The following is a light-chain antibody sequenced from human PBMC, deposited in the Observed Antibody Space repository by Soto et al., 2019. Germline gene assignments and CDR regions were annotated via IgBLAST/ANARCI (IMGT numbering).Light chain of an antibody. J-gene: IGKJ1*01. V-gene: IGKV3-11*01. Sequence: EIVLTQSPSTQSFSPGERATLSGRASQRDSSYLAWYQQKPGQAPRLLIYYASNRATGIPARFSGSGSGTDFTLTISSLEPEDFAVYYCKQRSNSWTFGQGTKLESK. CDR3: KQRSNSWT. CDR2: YAS. CDR1: QRDSSY.